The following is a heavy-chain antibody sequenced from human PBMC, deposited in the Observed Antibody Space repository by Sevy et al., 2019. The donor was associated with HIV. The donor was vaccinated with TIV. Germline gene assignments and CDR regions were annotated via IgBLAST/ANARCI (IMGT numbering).Heavy chain of an antibody. CDR1: GFTFSSYA. D-gene: IGHD6-19*01. V-gene: IGHV3-23*01. CDR3: ARDSILVAGHFDY. CDR2: FTGSGTNT. Sequence: GGSLRLSCAASGFTFSSYAMSWVRQAPGKGLEWVSSFTGSGTNTLYADSVKGRFTISRDNSKNTLYLQMNSLRAEDRAVYYCARDSILVAGHFDYWGQGTLVTVSS. J-gene: IGHJ4*02.